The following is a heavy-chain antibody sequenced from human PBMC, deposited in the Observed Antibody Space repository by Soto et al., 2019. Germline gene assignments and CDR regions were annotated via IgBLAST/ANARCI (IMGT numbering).Heavy chain of an antibody. CDR3: VRGYCTTSPCSGDFQF. D-gene: IGHD2-15*01. J-gene: IGHJ1*01. V-gene: IGHV1-46*01. Sequence: ASVKVSCKASGYKFTTYFIHWVRQAPGQGLEWMGMIHPSGDTGYAQKFRGRVTMTIDRSTTTAYMELRNLTSEDTAVYFSVRGYCTTSPCSGDFQFWGQGTQVTVSS. CDR1: GYKFTTYF. CDR2: IHPSGDT.